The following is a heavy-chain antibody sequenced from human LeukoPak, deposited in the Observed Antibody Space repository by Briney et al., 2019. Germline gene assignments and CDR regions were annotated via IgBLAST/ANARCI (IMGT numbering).Heavy chain of an antibody. Sequence: GGSLRLSCAASGFAFNSYGMNWVRQAPGKGLEWISHISSSSSTIYYGDSMKGRFTISRDNAKNSLYLQMNSLRAEDTAVYYCARCTTGRTFGSLREIKRSREIDYWGQGTLVTVSS. CDR2: ISSSSSTI. V-gene: IGHV3-48*01. CDR1: GFAFNSYG. J-gene: IGHJ4*02. CDR3: ARCTTGRTFGSLREIKRSREIDY. D-gene: IGHD1-1*01.